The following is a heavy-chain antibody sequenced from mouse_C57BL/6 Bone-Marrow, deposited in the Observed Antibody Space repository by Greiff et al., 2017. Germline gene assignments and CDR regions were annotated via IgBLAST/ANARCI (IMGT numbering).Heavy chain of an antibody. D-gene: IGHD3-3*01. CDR1: GFTFSDYY. V-gene: IGHV5-12*01. Sequence: EVKLMESGGGLVQPGGSLKLSCAASGFTFSDYYMYWVRQTPEKRLEWVAYISNGGGSTYYPDSVKGRFTISRDNAKHTLDLQMSRRKSEDTAMYYCARQTGTGSMDYWGQGTSVTVSS. CDR3: ARQTGTGSMDY. CDR2: ISNGGGST. J-gene: IGHJ4*01.